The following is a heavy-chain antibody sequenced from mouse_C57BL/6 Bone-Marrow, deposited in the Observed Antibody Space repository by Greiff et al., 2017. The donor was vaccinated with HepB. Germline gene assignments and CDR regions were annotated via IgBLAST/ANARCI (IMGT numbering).Heavy chain of an antibody. CDR3: ARVCYYGSGFDY. Sequence: EVKLVESGGGLVKPGGSLKLSCAASGFTFSSYAMSWVRQTPEKRLEWVATISDGGSYTYYPDNVKGRFTISRDNAKNNLYLQMSHLKSEDTAMYYCARVCYYGSGFDYGGRGTTLTVSS. D-gene: IGHD1-1*01. V-gene: IGHV5-4*03. CDR1: GFTFSSYA. CDR2: ISDGGSYT. J-gene: IGHJ2*01.